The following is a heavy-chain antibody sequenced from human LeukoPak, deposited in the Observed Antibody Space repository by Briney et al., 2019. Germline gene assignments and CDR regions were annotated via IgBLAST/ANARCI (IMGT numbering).Heavy chain of an antibody. D-gene: IGHD5-18*01. V-gene: IGHV4-39*01. J-gene: IGHJ4*02. CDR1: GGSISSSSYY. CDR2: IYYSGST. Sequence: NPSETLSLTCTVSGGSISSSSYYWGWIRQPPGKGLEWIGSIYYSGSTYYNPSLKSRVTISVDTPKNQFSLKLSSVTAADTAVYYCAKTAMVTLGFDYWGQGTLVTVSS. CDR3: AKTAMVTLGFDY.